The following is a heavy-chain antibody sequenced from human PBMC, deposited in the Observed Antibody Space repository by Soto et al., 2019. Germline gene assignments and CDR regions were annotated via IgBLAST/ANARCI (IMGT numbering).Heavy chain of an antibody. Sequence: SETLSLTCTVSGGSISSGDYYWSWIRQPPXKGLEWIGYIYYSGSTYYNSSLKSRVTISVDTSKNQFSLKLSSVTAADTAVYYCARDGGEYCSGGSCYSNYYGMDVWGQGTTVTVSS. CDR3: ARDGGEYCSGGSCYSNYYGMDV. J-gene: IGHJ6*02. CDR2: IYYSGST. D-gene: IGHD2-15*01. V-gene: IGHV4-30-4*01. CDR1: GGSISSGDYY.